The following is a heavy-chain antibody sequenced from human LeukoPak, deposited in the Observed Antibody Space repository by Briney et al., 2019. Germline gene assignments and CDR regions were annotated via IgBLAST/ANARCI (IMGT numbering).Heavy chain of an antibody. D-gene: IGHD3-3*01. CDR1: GGSISSSSYY. J-gene: IGHJ4*02. CDR2: IYYSGST. V-gene: IGHV4-39*01. Sequence: SETLSLTCTVSGGSISSSSYYWGWIRQPPGKGLEWIGSIYYSGSTYYNPSLKSRVTISVDTSKNQFSLKLSSVTAADTALYYCASSRRYDFWSGYGFGYWGQGTLVTVSS. CDR3: ASSRRYDFWSGYGFGY.